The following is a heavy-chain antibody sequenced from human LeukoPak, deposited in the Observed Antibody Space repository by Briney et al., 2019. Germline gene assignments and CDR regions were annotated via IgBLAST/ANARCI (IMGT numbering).Heavy chain of an antibody. CDR1: GFTFSSYG. J-gene: IGHJ4*02. CDR2: IRYDGSNK. Sequence: PGGSLRLSCAASGFTFSSYGMHWVRQAPGKGLEWVAFIRYDGSNKYYADSAKGRFTISRDNSKNTLYLQMNSLRAEDTAVYYCAKEAGYSSGGRWGQGTLVTVSS. CDR3: AKEAGYSSGGR. D-gene: IGHD6-19*01. V-gene: IGHV3-30*02.